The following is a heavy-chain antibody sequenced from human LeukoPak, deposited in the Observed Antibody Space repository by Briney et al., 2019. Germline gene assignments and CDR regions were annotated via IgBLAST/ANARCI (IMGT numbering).Heavy chain of an antibody. Sequence: PGGSLRLSCAASGFNFSSYEMNWVRQAPGKGLEWVSYISSSGNTRYYADSVKGRFTISRDNAKNSVYLQMNSLRAEDTAVYYCATRGYCSGTSCYAPQPWGQGTLVTVSS. V-gene: IGHV3-48*03. D-gene: IGHD2-2*01. J-gene: IGHJ5*02. CDR2: ISSSGNTR. CDR3: ATRGYCSGTSCYAPQP. CDR1: GFNFSSYE.